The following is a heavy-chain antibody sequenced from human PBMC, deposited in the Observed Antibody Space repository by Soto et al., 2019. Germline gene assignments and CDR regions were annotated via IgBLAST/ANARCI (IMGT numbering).Heavy chain of an antibody. CDR2: VNPFSVDT. Sequence: QVQLVQSGAEVKKPGASVKVSCKASGYAFLSYAIVWVRQAPGQGLEWVGWVNPFSVDTNYAQKLQGRVIMTTDTCTRTACLGLRTLRTAETSVYDCARALVDSGSSEVDAYWGQGPLVTV. V-gene: IGHV1-18*04. CDR3: ARALVDSGSSEVDAY. CDR1: GYAFLSYA. D-gene: IGHD6-6*01. J-gene: IGHJ4*02.